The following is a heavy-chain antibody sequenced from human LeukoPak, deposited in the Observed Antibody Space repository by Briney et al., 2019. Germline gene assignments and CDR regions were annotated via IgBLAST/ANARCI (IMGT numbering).Heavy chain of an antibody. CDR2: ISYDRTNK. Sequence: PGGSPRLSCAASGFTFSSYAMHGVRQAPGEGLGWGAVISYDRTNKYYADSVKGRFTISRDNSKYTLYLQMNSLRAEDTAVYYCATGYDTSGYPNWFDPWGQGTLVTVSS. CDR3: ATGYDTSGYPNWFDP. CDR1: GFTFSSYA. V-gene: IGHV3-30-3*01. J-gene: IGHJ5*02. D-gene: IGHD3-22*01.